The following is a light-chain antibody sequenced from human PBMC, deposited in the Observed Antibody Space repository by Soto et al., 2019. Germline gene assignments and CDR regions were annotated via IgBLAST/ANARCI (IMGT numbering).Light chain of an antibody. CDR1: QSISFY. CDR3: QQSYSTPIT. CDR2: AAS. V-gene: IGKV1-39*01. Sequence: DIQMSQSPSSLSASVGDRVAITCGASQSISFYLTWYQQKPGNAPKLLIYAASNLQTGVPSRFSGSGSGTDFTLTINSLQPEDFATYSCQQSYSTPITFGQGTRLEI. J-gene: IGKJ5*01.